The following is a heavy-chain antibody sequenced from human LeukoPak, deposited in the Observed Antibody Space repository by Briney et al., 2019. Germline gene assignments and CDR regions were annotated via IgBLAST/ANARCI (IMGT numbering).Heavy chain of an antibody. V-gene: IGHV1-69*13. D-gene: IGHD1-7*01. CDR1: GGTFSSYA. Sequence: GASVKVSCKASGGTFSSYAISWVRQAPGQGLEWMGGIIPIFGTANYAQKFQGRVTITADESTSTAYMELSSLRSEDTAVYYCARGPGITGTAPGLDVWGQGTTVTVSS. CDR2: IIPIFGTA. J-gene: IGHJ6*02. CDR3: ARGPGITGTAPGLDV.